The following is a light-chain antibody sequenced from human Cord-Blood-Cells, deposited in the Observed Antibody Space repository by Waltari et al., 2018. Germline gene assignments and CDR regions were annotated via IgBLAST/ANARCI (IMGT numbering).Light chain of an antibody. Sequence: DIQMTPSPSSLSASVGDRVTLTCRASQSISSYLNWYQQKPGKAPKLLIYAASSLQSGVPSRFSGSGSGTDFTLTISSLQPEDFATYYCQQSYSTPPITFGGGTKVEIK. J-gene: IGKJ4*01. CDR2: AAS. V-gene: IGKV1-39*01. CDR3: QQSYSTPPIT. CDR1: QSISSY.